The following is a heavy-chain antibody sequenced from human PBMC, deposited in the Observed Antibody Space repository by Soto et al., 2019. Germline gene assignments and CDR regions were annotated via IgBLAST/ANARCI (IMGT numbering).Heavy chain of an antibody. CDR1: GFTFDDYA. J-gene: IGHJ4*02. D-gene: IGHD3-10*01. CDR2: ISWNSDTI. V-gene: IGHV3-9*01. CDR3: ARDVWSRASGPPDS. Sequence: GGSLRLSCAASGFTFDDYAMHWVRQAPGKGLEWVTGISWNSDTIGYADSVKGRFTISRDNAKNSLYLHMNSLRAEDTAFYYCARDVWSRASGPPDSWGQGTLVTVSS.